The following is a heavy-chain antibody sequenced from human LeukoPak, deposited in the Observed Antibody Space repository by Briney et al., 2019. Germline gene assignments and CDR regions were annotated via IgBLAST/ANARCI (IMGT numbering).Heavy chain of an antibody. CDR3: ARVQLWVYYYMDV. J-gene: IGHJ6*03. CDR1: GGSFSGYY. D-gene: IGHD5-18*01. V-gene: IGHV4-34*01. Sequence: SETLSLTCAVYGGSFSGYYWSWIRQPPGKGLEWIGEINHSGSTNYNPSLKSRVTISVDTSKNQFSLKLSFVTAADTAVYYCARVQLWVYYYMDVWGKGTTVTVSS. CDR2: INHSGST.